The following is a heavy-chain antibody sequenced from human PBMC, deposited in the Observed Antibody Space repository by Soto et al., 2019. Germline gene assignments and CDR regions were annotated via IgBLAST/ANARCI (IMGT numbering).Heavy chain of an antibody. Sequence: SETLSLTCTVSGDSINSRYWSWVRQPAGKGLELIGRIYTRGTTEYNHSLRSRVTLSADTSKNQFYLTLNPGTAADTDVYEYARDVYIPYYYYGFDVWGQGTTVTVSS. J-gene: IGHJ6*02. CDR2: IYTRGTT. CDR1: GDSINSRY. D-gene: IGHD1-1*01. CDR3: ARDVYIPYYYYGFDV. V-gene: IGHV4-4*07.